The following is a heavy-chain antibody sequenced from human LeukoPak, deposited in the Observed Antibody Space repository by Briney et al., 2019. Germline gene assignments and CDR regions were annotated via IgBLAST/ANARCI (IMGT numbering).Heavy chain of an antibody. J-gene: IGHJ4*02. CDR1: GFTFSTYW. V-gene: IGHV3-7*01. CDR2: MRPDVSGK. CDR3: VRDEKKRGGDY. D-gene: IGHD3-16*01. Sequence: LPGGSLRPSCSLSGFTFSTYWISWVRQPPGKGLEWVANMRPDVSGKYYADSVRGRFTITRENAKNSFYLQMNSRRVDDTAVYYCVRDEKKRGGDYWGQGTLVTVST.